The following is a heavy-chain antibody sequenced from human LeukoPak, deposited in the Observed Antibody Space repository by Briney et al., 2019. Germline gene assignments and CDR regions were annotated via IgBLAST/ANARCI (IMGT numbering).Heavy chain of an antibody. D-gene: IGHD3-22*01. J-gene: IGHJ4*02. V-gene: IGHV6-1*01. CDR1: GDSFSSNSAA. CDR3: ARGYYYDSSGYYPIDY. Sequence: SQTLSLTCAISGDSFSSNSAAWNWISQSPSRGLEWLGRTYYRSKRYYDYAVSVKSRITINPDTSNNQFSLQLNSVTPEDTAVYYCARGYYYDSSGYYPIDYWGQGTLVTV. CDR2: TYYRSKRYY.